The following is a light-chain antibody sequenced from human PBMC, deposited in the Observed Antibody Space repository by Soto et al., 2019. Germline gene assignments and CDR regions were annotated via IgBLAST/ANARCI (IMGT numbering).Light chain of an antibody. J-gene: IGLJ3*02. CDR1: SSNIGDNS. V-gene: IGLV1-51*01. CDR2: DNN. Sequence: QSVLTQPPSMSAAPGQMVAISCSGTSSNIGDNSVSWYQHFPGTVPKVLIYDNNRRPSGIPDRFSGSKSGTSATLTIIGLQTGDEADYYCATWDSALSAGVFGGGTKLTVL. CDR3: ATWDSALSAGV.